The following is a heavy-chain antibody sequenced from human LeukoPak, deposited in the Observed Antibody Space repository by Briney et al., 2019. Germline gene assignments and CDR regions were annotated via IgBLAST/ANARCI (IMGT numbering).Heavy chain of an antibody. D-gene: IGHD3-22*01. CDR3: ARDIYDSSGPNWLDP. Sequence: ASVKVSCNASGYTFTSYGISWVRQAPGQGLEWMGWISAYNGNTNYAQKLQGRVTMTTDTSTSTAYMELRSLRSDDTAVYYCARDIYDSSGPNWLDPWGQGTLVTVSS. J-gene: IGHJ5*02. V-gene: IGHV1-18*01. CDR2: ISAYNGNT. CDR1: GYTFTSYG.